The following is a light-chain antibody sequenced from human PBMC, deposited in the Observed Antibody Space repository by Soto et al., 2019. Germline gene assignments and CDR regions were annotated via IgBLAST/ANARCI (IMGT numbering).Light chain of an antibody. V-gene: IGKV3-15*01. J-gene: IGKJ1*01. CDR3: KQYNNRGT. Sequence: TLITQSAATPSPSPKERTTPSCTASQSVSSNLAWYEQKPGQAPRLLMYGASTRATGIPARFSGSGSGTEFTLTISSLQSEDFAVYYCKQYNNRGTFGQGTKVDNK. CDR2: GAS. CDR1: QSVSSN.